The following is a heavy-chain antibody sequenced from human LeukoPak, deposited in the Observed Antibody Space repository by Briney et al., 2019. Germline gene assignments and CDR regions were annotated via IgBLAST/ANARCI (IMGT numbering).Heavy chain of an antibody. CDR3: AKDTGSPADAITMEDNAFDI. Sequence: QPGRSLRLSCAASGFTFDDYAMHWVRQAPGKGLEWVSGISWNSGSIGYADSVKGRFTISRDNAKNSLYLQMESLRAEDTAVYYCAKDTGSPADAITMEDNAFDIWGQGTMVTVSS. D-gene: IGHD3-3*01. V-gene: IGHV3-9*01. J-gene: IGHJ3*02. CDR2: ISWNSGSI. CDR1: GFTFDDYA.